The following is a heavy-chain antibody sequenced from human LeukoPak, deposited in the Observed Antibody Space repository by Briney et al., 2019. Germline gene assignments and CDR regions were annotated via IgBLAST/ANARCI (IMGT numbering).Heavy chain of an antibody. CDR2: IRNKANSYTT. CDR3: ARVYRSSWYGTYLDH. V-gene: IGHV3-72*01. J-gene: IGHJ4*02. Sequence: GGSLRLSCAASEFTFSDHYMDWVRQAPGKGLERVGRIRNKANSYTTEYAASVKGRFTISRDDSKNSLYLQMNSLKTEDTAVYYCARVYRSSWYGTYLDHWGQGTLVTVSS. D-gene: IGHD6-13*01. CDR1: EFTFSDHY.